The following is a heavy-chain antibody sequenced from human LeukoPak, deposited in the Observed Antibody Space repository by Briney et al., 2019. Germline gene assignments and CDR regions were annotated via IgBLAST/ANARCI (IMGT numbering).Heavy chain of an antibody. J-gene: IGHJ1*01. Sequence: ASVKVSCKASGYTFTSYDINWLRQATGQGLEWMGWMNPNSGNTGYAQKFQGRVTITRNTSISTAYMELSSLRSEDTAVYYCAVDGYVVLAENFQHWGQGTLVTVSS. D-gene: IGHD3-10*02. CDR1: GYTFTSYD. CDR2: MNPNSGNT. V-gene: IGHV1-8*03. CDR3: AVDGYVVLAENFQH.